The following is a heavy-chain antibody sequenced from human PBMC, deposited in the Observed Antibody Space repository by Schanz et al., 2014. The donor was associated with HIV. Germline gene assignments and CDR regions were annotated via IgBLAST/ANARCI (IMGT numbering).Heavy chain of an antibody. CDR1: GFSFSDAW. CDR3: ASAYSGSSQFEN. J-gene: IGHJ4*02. V-gene: IGHV3-7*01. CDR2: IKPDGSET. D-gene: IGHD6-6*01. Sequence: EVQLLESRGGLVKPGGSLRLSCVTSGFSFSDAWMSWVRQAPGKGLEWVANIKPDGSETHYMDFVKGRFIISRDNTKNTLYLHLTSLRVEDTAVYFCASAYSGSSQFENWGQGDLLTVTT.